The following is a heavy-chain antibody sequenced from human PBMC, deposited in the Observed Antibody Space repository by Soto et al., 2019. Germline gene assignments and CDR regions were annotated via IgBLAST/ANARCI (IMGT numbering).Heavy chain of an antibody. CDR3: ATIQAGYDTSGYFSACNI. D-gene: IGHD3-22*01. J-gene: IGHJ3*02. Sequence: GGSLRLSCAASGFTFTTYAMSWVRQAPGKGLEWVSVISRRGDTTYYADSVKGRFTISRDNSKNTLYLQMNSLSAEARAVYYFATIQAGYDTSGYFSACNIWGQGTMITVSS. CDR1: GFTFTTYA. CDR2: ISRRGDTT. V-gene: IGHV3-23*01.